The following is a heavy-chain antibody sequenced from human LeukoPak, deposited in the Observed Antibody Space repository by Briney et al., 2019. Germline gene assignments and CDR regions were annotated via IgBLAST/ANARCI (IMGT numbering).Heavy chain of an antibody. CDR1: GFIFNTYT. CDR3: ARSVSLDY. CDR2: ISSYI. V-gene: IGHV3-21*01. J-gene: IGHJ4*02. Sequence: GGSLRLSCATSGFIFNTYTINWVRQAPGKGLEWVSSISSYIYYADSVKGRFTISKDNAKNSLYLQMNSLRDEDTAVYYCARSVSLDYWSQGTLVTVSS.